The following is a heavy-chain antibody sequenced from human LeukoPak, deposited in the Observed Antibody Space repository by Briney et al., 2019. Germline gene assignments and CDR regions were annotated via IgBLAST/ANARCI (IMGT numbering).Heavy chain of an antibody. D-gene: IGHD3-3*01. J-gene: IGHJ3*02. Sequence: SQTLSLTCTVSGGSISSGTYYWSWIRQPAGKGLEWIGRMYTSGSTNYNPSLKSRVTISVDTSKNQFSLKLSSVTAADTAVYYCASQLPHATRHYDFWSGYYRHAFDIWGQGAMVTVSS. V-gene: IGHV4-61*02. CDR1: GGSISSGTYY. CDR2: MYTSGST. CDR3: ASQLPHATRHYDFWSGYYRHAFDI.